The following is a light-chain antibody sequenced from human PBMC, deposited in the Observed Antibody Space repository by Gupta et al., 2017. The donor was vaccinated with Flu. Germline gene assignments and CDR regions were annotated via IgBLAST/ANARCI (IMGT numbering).Light chain of an antibody. CDR3: QQYYSTPLT. CDR2: WAS. Sequence: NCKSSQSVLYSSNNKNYLVWYQQKPGQPPKLLISWASTRESGVPDRFSGSGSGTDFTLTISSLQAEDVAVYYCQQYYSTPLTFGGGTKVEIK. J-gene: IGKJ4*01. CDR1: QSVLYSSNNKNY. V-gene: IGKV4-1*01.